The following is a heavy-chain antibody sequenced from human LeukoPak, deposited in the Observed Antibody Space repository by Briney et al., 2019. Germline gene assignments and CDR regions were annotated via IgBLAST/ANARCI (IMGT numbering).Heavy chain of an antibody. J-gene: IGHJ4*02. CDR3: ARADPYYYYFDY. CDR1: GGSISSGDFY. Sequence: PSETLSLTCIVSGGSISSGDFYWSWIRQPPGKGLEWIGYIYYTGNTYCNPSLKSRVTISEDTSKNQFSLRLSSVTAADTAVYYCARADPYYYYFDYWGQGTLVTVSS. V-gene: IGHV4-30-4*01. D-gene: IGHD1-26*01. CDR2: IYYTGNT.